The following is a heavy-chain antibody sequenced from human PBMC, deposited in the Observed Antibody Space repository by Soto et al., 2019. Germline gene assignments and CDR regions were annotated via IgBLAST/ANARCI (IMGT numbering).Heavy chain of an antibody. CDR3: ARARRGYSGYDYSRRRGVLDY. CDR2: INHSGST. D-gene: IGHD5-12*01. Sequence: SETLSLTCAVYGGSFSGYYWSWIRQPPGKGLEWIGEINHSGSTNYNPSLKSRVTISVDTSKNQLSLKLSSVTAADTAVYYCARARRGYSGYDYSRRRGVLDYWGQGTLVTVSS. J-gene: IGHJ4*02. V-gene: IGHV4-34*01. CDR1: GGSFSGYY.